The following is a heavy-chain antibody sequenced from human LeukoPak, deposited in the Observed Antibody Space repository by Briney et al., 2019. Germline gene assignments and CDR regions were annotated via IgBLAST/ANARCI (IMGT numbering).Heavy chain of an antibody. CDR3: ASPGHYYYDSSGSLHY. D-gene: IGHD3-22*01. CDR2: IYYSGST. Sequence: SETLSLTCTVSGYSISSGYYWGWIRQPPGKGLEWIGSIYYSGSTYYNPSLKSRVTISVDTSKNQFSLKLSSVTAADTAVYYCASPGHYYYDSSGSLHYWGQGTLVTVSS. V-gene: IGHV4-38-2*02. J-gene: IGHJ4*02. CDR1: GYSISSGYY.